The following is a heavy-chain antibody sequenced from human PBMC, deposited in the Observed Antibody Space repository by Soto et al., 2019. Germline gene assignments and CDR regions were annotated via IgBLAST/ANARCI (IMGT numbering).Heavy chain of an antibody. Sequence: PGGSLRLSCAASGFTFSDFAMYWVRQAPGKGLEWVSVISATDGSTYYADSVRGRFTISRDNSINTVYLQMISLRAEDTAVYYCAKVIGGSESYWGGSHYYYALDVWGQSTPVTVSS. D-gene: IGHD3-10*01. CDR1: GFTFSDFA. V-gene: IGHV3-23*01. CDR2: ISATDGST. CDR3: AKVIGGSESYWGGSHYYYALDV. J-gene: IGHJ6*02.